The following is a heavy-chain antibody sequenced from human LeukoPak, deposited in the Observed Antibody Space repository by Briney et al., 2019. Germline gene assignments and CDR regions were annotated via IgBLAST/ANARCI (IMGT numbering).Heavy chain of an antibody. J-gene: IGHJ1*01. V-gene: IGHV4-39*01. D-gene: IGHD4-23*01. CDR3: ATGGGGWNFQH. CDR2: IYYSGIT. CDR1: GGSISSSNYY. Sequence: SETLSLTCTVSGGSISSSNYYWGWIRQPPGKGLEWIGSIYYSGITYYNSSLKSRVTISVDTSKNQFSLKLSSVTAADTAVYYCATGGGGWNFQHWGQGTLVTVSS.